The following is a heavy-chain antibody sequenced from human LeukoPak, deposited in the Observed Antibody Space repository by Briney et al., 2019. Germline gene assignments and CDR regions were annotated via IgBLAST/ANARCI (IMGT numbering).Heavy chain of an antibody. CDR3: AKEERETPDV. V-gene: IGHV3-30-3*01. D-gene: IGHD1-26*01. Sequence: GGSLRLSCAASGFTFSSYAMHWVRQAPGKGLEWVAVISYDGSNKYYADSVKGRFTISRDNSKNTLYLQMNSLRAEDTAVYYCAKEERETPDVWGKGTTVTVSS. J-gene: IGHJ6*04. CDR1: GFTFSSYA. CDR2: ISYDGSNK.